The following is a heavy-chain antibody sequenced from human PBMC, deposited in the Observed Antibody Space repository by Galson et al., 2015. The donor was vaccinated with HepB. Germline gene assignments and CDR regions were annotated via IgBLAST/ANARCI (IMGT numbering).Heavy chain of an antibody. Sequence: SVKVSCKASGYTFTRNGLSWIRQAPGPGLEWMGWFSGYDGSTNYAQRFQGRVTMTADASTGTAYLELRNLRSDDTAVYYCARDSRLELRLNNYFSYGMDVWGQGSAVIVSS. CDR1: GYTFTRNG. CDR2: FSGYDGST. D-gene: IGHD1-1*01. V-gene: IGHV1-18*01. CDR3: ARDSRLELRLNNYFSYGMDV. J-gene: IGHJ6*02.